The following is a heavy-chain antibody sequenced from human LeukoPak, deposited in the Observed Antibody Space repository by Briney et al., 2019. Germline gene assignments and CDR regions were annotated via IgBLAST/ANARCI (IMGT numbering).Heavy chain of an antibody. D-gene: IGHD6-19*01. CDR1: GFTFNTHA. CDR2: ILHDGYNK. V-gene: IGHV3-30-3*01. J-gene: IGHJ4*02. Sequence: GGSLRLSCVASGFTFNTHAMHWVRQAPGKGLEWVAVILHDGYNKYYVESVKGRFTISRDNSKNTLYLLMNSLRVEDTAMYYCARDDTTVGGPDFDFWGQGTLVTVSS. CDR3: ARDDTTVGGPDFDF.